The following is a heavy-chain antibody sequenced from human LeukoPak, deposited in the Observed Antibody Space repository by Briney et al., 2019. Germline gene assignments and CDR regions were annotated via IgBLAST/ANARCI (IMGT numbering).Heavy chain of an antibody. D-gene: IGHD2-2*01. Sequence: GGSLRLSCAASGFTFSSYAMGWVRRAPGEGREGGSAISGMGGSTLYAGSVKVRFTISRDNSKNTLYLQMNSLRAEDTAVYYCAKGLPPYCSSTSCHPHYHYYYGMDVWGQGTTVTVSS. CDR1: GFTFSSYA. V-gene: IGHV3-23*01. CDR2: ISGMGGST. CDR3: AKGLPPYCSSTSCHPHYHYYYGMDV. J-gene: IGHJ6*02.